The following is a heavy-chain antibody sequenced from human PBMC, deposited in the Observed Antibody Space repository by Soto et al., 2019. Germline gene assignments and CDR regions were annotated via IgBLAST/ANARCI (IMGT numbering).Heavy chain of an antibody. CDR1: GYTFTSYA. Sequence: QVQLVQSGAEVKKPGASVKVSCKASGYTFTSYAMHWVRHAPGQRLEWMGWINAGNGNTKYSQKFQGRVTITRDTSASTAYMELSSLRSEDTAVYYCARDLYGSGSYTFDPWGQGTLVTVSS. CDR2: INAGNGNT. D-gene: IGHD3-10*01. V-gene: IGHV1-3*01. CDR3: ARDLYGSGSYTFDP. J-gene: IGHJ5*02.